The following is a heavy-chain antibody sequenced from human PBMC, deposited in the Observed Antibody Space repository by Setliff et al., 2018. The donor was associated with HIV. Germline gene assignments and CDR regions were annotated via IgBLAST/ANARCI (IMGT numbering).Heavy chain of an antibody. J-gene: IGHJ6*03. V-gene: IGHV4-34*01. CDR3: ARDRYTWNYGKNYMDV. CDR2: LNHSGST. CDR1: GGSFSGYY. Sequence: SETLSLTCAVYGGSFSGYYWSWIRQPPGKGLEWIGELNHSGSTNYNPSLKSRVTISVDTSKNQFSLKLSSVTAADTAVYYCARDRYTWNYGKNYMDVWGKGTTVTVSS. D-gene: IGHD1-7*01.